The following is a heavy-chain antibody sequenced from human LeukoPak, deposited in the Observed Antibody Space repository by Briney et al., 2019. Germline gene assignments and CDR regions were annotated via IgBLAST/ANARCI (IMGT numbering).Heavy chain of an antibody. Sequence: PGGSLRLSCAASGFTFSSYGMHWVRQAPGKGLEWVAFIRYDGSNKYYADSVKGRFTISRDNSKNTLYLQMNSLRAEDTAVYYCARGVPLFLQYSSSWVDYWGQGTLVTVSS. V-gene: IGHV3-30*02. D-gene: IGHD6-13*01. CDR1: GFTFSSYG. CDR3: ARGVPLFLQYSSSWVDY. J-gene: IGHJ4*02. CDR2: IRYDGSNK.